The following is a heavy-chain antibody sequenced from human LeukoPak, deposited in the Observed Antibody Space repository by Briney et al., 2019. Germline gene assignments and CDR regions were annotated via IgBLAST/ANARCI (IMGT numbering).Heavy chain of an antibody. D-gene: IGHD5-24*01. V-gene: IGHV3-7*03. CDR1: GFMFSSNW. CDR3: AKEGRSLQTY. Sequence: GGSLRLSCAASGFMFSSNWMSWVRLAPGKGLEWVANIKEDGTETYYVDSVKGRFTISRDNAKNSLYLQMNSLRVEDTTVYYCAKEGRSLQTYWGQGTLVTVSS. CDR2: IKEDGTET. J-gene: IGHJ4*02.